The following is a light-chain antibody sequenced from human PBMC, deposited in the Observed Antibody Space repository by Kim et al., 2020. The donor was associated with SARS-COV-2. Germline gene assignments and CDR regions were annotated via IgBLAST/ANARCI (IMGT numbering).Light chain of an antibody. V-gene: IGLV3-19*01. CDR3: NSRDSSGTHLV. CDR1: SLRSFY. Sequence: SSELTQDPAVSVALGQTVRITCQGDSLRSFYASWYQQKPGQAPVFVIYGKNNRPSGIPDRFSGSSSGNTASLTISGAQAEDEADYYCNSRDSSGTHLVFGGGTQLTVL. J-gene: IGLJ2*01. CDR2: GKN.